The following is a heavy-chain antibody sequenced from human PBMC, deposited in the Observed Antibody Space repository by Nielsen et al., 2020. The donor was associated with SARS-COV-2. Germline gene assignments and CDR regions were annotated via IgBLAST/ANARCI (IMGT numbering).Heavy chain of an antibody. CDR1: GGSLSGHY. J-gene: IGHJ5*02. CDR2: IKQDGSEM. CDR3: AREWFDP. V-gene: IGHV3-7*01. Sequence: ETLSLTCAVSGGSLSGHYWTWVRQAPGKGLEWVADIKQDGSEMHYVDSVKGRFTISRDNAKNSVFLQMNSLRVDDTAVYYCAREWFDPWGQGTLVTVSS.